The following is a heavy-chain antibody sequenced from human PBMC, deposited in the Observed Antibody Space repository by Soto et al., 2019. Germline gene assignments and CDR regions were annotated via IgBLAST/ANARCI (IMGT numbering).Heavy chain of an antibody. V-gene: IGHV3-48*03. J-gene: IGHJ4*02. CDR1: GFTFSSYE. Sequence: GGSLRLSCAASGFTFSSYEMNWVRQAPGKGLEWVSYISSSGSTIYYADSVEGRFTISRDNAKNSLYLQMNSLRAEDTAVYYCARDRSTFDYWGQGTLVTVSS. CDR2: ISSSGSTI. CDR3: ARDRSTFDY.